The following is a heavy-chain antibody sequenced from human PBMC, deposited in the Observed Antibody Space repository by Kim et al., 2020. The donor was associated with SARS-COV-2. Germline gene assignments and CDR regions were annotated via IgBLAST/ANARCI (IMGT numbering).Heavy chain of an antibody. Sequence: GGSLRLSCAASGFTFSSYAMHWVRQAPGKGLEWVAVISYDGSNKYYADSVKGRFTISRDNSKNTLYLQMNSLRAEDTAVYYCARDPGAAAGRMNEGYNWFDPWGQGTLVTVSS. J-gene: IGHJ5*02. CDR3: ARDPGAAAGRMNEGYNWFDP. V-gene: IGHV3-30-3*01. CDR2: ISYDGSNK. D-gene: IGHD6-13*01. CDR1: GFTFSSYA.